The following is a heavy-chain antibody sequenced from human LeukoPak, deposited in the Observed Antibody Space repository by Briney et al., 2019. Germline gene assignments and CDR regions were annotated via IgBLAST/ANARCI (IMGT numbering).Heavy chain of an antibody. CDR2: IIPMFGNA. D-gene: IGHD3-22*01. CDR3: PMITGVYNVFDI. Sequence: SVKVSCKASGGTFSRYAINWVRQGPGQGLEWMGSIIPMFGNAKYAQKFQGRVTITADESTNTAYMELSSLRYDDTAVFYCPMITGVYNVFDIWGQGTMVSVSS. V-gene: IGHV1-69*13. J-gene: IGHJ3*02. CDR1: GGTFSRYA.